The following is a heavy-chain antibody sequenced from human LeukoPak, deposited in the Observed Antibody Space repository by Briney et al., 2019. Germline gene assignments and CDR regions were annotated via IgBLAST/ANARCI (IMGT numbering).Heavy chain of an antibody. CDR3: ARESTLGFGELFRYYYGMDV. V-gene: IGHV3-48*03. CDR1: GFTFSSYE. Sequence: GGSLRLSCAASGFTFSSYEMNWVRQAPGKGLEWVSYISSSGSTIYYADSVKGRFTISRDNAKNSLYLQMNSLRAEDTAVYYCARESTLGFGELFRYYYGMDVWAKGPRSPSPQ. D-gene: IGHD3-10*01. CDR2: ISSSGSTI. J-gene: IGHJ6*04.